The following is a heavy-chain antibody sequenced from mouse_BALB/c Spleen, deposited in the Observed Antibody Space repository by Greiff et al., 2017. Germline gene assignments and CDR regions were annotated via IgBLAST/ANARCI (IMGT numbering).Heavy chain of an antibody. CDR1: GFSLTSYD. D-gene: IGHD1-1*01. V-gene: IGHV2-9-2*01. Sequence: LMAPSQSLSITCTVSGFSLTSYDISWIRQPPGKGLEWLGVIWTGGGTNYNSAFMSRLSISKDNSKSQVFLKMNSLQTDDTAIYYCVRVPHYYGSSPYYFDYWGQGTTLTVSS. CDR2: IWTGGGT. CDR3: VRVPHYYGSSPYYFDY. J-gene: IGHJ2*01.